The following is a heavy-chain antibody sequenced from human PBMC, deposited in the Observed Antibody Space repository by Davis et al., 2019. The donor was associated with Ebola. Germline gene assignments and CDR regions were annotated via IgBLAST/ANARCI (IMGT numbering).Heavy chain of an antibody. V-gene: IGHV4-59*01. D-gene: IGHD3-10*01. CDR2: IYYSGST. J-gene: IGHJ5*02. CDR3: ARDLGVHYYGSGSYYP. Sequence: SETLSLTCTVSGGSISSYYWSWIRQPPGKGLEWIGYIYYSGSTNYNPSLKSRVTISVDTSKNQFSLKLSSVTAADTAVYYCARDLGVHYYGSGSYYPWGQGTLVTVSS. CDR1: GGSISSYY.